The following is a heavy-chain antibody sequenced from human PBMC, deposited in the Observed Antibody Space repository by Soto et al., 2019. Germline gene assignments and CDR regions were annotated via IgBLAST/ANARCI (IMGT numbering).Heavy chain of an antibody. J-gene: IGHJ4*02. Sequence: PGGSLRLSCAASGFNFSSYAMRWVRQAPGKGLEWVSAISGSGGSTYYADSVKGRFTISRDNSKNTLYLQMNSLRAEDTAVYYCAKAAYSSSWYVPSPVNDWGQGTLVTVSS. V-gene: IGHV3-23*01. CDR2: ISGSGGST. CDR3: AKAAYSSSWYVPSPVND. CDR1: GFNFSSYA. D-gene: IGHD6-13*01.